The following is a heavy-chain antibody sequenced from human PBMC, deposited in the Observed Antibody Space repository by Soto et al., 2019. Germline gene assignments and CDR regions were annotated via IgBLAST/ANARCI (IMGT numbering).Heavy chain of an antibody. V-gene: IGHV3-30-3*01. CDR2: ISYDGSNK. Sequence: QVQLVESEGGVVQPGRSLRLSCAASGFTFSSYAMHWVRQAPGKGLEWVAVISYDGSNKYYADSVKGRFTISRDNSKNTLYLQMNSLRAEDTAVYYCVSPLIAVAGYQYFQHWGQGTLVTVSS. D-gene: IGHD6-19*01. CDR1: GFTFSSYA. J-gene: IGHJ1*01. CDR3: VSPLIAVAGYQYFQH.